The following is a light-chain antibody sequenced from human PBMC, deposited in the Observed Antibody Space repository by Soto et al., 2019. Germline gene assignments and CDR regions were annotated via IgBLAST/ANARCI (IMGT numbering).Light chain of an antibody. CDR3: QHYGSSLT. Sequence: EIVLTQSPATLSWSPGERATLSCGASQSVNRYLVWYQQKPGQAPRLLSYDASKGATGIPASFSGSGSGTEFTLTINSVKAEDLAVYYCQHYGSSLTFGGGTKVDI. V-gene: IGKV3-11*01. J-gene: IGKJ4*01. CDR2: DAS. CDR1: QSVNRY.